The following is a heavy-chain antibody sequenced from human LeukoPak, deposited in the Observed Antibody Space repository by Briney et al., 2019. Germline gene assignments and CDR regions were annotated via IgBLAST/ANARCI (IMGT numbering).Heavy chain of an antibody. CDR3: ARGGGLLVAATFDY. D-gene: IGHD2-15*01. J-gene: IGHJ4*02. CDR2: IYSDGRT. Sequence: GGSLRLSCAASGFTFSDHYMSWVRQAPGKGLEWVSVIYSDGRTYYADSVKGRFTISRDKSKNTLYLQMNSLRAEDTAVYYCARGGGLLVAATFDYWGQGTLVTVSS. V-gene: IGHV3-53*01. CDR1: GFTFSDHY.